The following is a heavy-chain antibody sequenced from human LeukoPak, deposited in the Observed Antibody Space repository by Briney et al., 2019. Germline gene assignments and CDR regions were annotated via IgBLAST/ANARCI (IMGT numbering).Heavy chain of an antibody. CDR2: INWNGGST. CDR3: ARPRYYYDSSDPFDY. D-gene: IGHD3-22*01. Sequence: GGSLRLSCAASGFTFDDYGMSWVRQAPGKGLEWVSGINWNGGSTGYADSVKGRFTISRDNAKNSLYLQMNSLRAEDTALYYCARPRYYYDSSDPFDYWGQGTLVTVSS. CDR1: GFTFDDYG. J-gene: IGHJ4*02. V-gene: IGHV3-20*04.